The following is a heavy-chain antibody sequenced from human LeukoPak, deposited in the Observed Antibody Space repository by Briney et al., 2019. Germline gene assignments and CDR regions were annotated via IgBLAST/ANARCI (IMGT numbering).Heavy chain of an antibody. V-gene: IGHV3-30*02. D-gene: IGHD3-16*02. CDR3: AKTGYDYVWGSYRLGY. CDR1: GFTFSSYG. Sequence: PGGSLRLSCVASGFTFSSYGVHWVRQAPGKGLEWVAFIRYDGSNKYYADSVKGRFTISRDNSKNTLYLQMNNLRAEDTAVYYCAKTGYDYVWGSYRLGYWGQGTLVTVSS. CDR2: IRYDGSNK. J-gene: IGHJ4*02.